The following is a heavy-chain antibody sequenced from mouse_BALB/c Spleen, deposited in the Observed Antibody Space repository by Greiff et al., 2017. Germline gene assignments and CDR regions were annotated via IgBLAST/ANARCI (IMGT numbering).Heavy chain of an antibody. CDR1: GFSLTSYG. V-gene: IGHV2-9*02. CDR3: ARAPVVATYYYAMDY. J-gene: IGHJ4*01. D-gene: IGHD1-1*01. Sequence: QVQLKESGPGLVAPSQSLSITCTVSGFSLTSYGVHWVRQPPGKGLEWLGVIWAGGSTNYNSALMSRLSISKDNSKSQVFLKMNSLQTDDTAMYYCARAPVVATYYYAMDYWGQGTSVTVSS. CDR2: IWAGGST.